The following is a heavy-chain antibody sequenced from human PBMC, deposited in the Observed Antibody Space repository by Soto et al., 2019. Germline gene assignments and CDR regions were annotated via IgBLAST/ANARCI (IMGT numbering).Heavy chain of an antibody. J-gene: IGHJ6*02. CDR2: INPKSGGT. Sequence: ASVKVSCKASGYSFTDYHIHWVRQAPGQGLEWLGRINPKSGGTSTAQKFQGWVTMTTDTSISTASMELTRLTSDDTAIYYCARGDSTDCSNGVCSFFYNHGMDVWGQGTTFTVSS. CDR1: GYSFTDYH. D-gene: IGHD2-8*01. CDR3: ARGDSTDCSNGVCSFFYNHGMDV. V-gene: IGHV1-2*04.